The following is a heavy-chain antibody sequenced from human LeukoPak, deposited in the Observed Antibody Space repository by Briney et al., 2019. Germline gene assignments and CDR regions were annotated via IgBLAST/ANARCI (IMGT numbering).Heavy chain of an antibody. CDR1: GYTFTGYY. CDR3: ARVRPGVAAAGTLSDY. V-gene: IGHV1-2*02. J-gene: IGHJ4*02. CDR2: INPNSGGT. Sequence: ASVKVSCKASGYTFTGYYMHWVRQAPGQGLEWMGWINPNSGGTNYAQKFQGRATMTRDTSISTAYMELSRLRSDDTAVYYCARVRPGVAAAGTLSDYWGQGTLVTVSS. D-gene: IGHD6-13*01.